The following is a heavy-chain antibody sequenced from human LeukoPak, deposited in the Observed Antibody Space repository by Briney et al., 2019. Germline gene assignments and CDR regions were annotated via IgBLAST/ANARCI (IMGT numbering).Heavy chain of an antibody. D-gene: IGHD4-23*01. J-gene: IGHJ5*02. CDR3: ARVDTVVTPEERVLYWFDP. CDR2: IYYSGST. V-gene: IGHV4-30-4*01. Sequence: SQTLSLTCTVSGGSISSGDYYWSWIRQPPGKGLEWIGYIYYSGSTYYNPSLKSRVTISVDTSKNQFSLKLSSVTAADTAVYYCARVDTVVTPEERVLYWFDPWGQGTLVTVS. CDR1: GGSISSGDYY.